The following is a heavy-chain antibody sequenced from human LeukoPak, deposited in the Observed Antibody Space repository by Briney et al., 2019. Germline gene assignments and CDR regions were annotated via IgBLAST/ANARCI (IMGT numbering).Heavy chain of an antibody. Sequence: GGSLRLSCAASGFIFSTNWMSWVRQAPGKGLEWVANINQDGSEKFYVDSVKGRFTISRDNAKNSLFLQMNSLRAEDTAVYYCARNYDWGQGTLVTVSS. J-gene: IGHJ4*02. D-gene: IGHD3-16*01. V-gene: IGHV3-7*04. CDR1: GFIFSTNW. CDR3: ARNYD. CDR2: INQDGSEK.